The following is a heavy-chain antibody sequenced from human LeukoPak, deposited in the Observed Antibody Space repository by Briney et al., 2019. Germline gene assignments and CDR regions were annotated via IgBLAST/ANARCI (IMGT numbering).Heavy chain of an antibody. Sequence: ASVKVSCKASGYTFTGYYMHWVRQAPGQGLEWMGRINPNSGGTNYAQKFQGRVTMTRDTSISTAYMELSRLRSDDTAVYYCARVGVSRYYDILTGYLNWFDPWGQGTLVTVSS. CDR2: INPNSGGT. CDR3: ARVGVSRYYDILTGYLNWFDP. V-gene: IGHV1-2*06. J-gene: IGHJ5*02. D-gene: IGHD3-9*01. CDR1: GYTFTGYY.